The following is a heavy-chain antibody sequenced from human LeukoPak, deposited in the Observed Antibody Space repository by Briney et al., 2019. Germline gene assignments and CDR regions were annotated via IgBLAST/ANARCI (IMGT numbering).Heavy chain of an antibody. Sequence: SQTLSLTCTVSAGSISSGGYYWSWIRQPPGKGLEWIGYIYHSGSTYYNPSLKSRVTISVDRSKNQFSLKLSSVTAADTAVYYCARTREWFGELDAFDIWGRGTMVTVSS. CDR3: ARTREWFGELDAFDI. D-gene: IGHD3-10*01. J-gene: IGHJ3*02. V-gene: IGHV4-30-2*01. CDR2: IYHSGST. CDR1: AGSISSGGYY.